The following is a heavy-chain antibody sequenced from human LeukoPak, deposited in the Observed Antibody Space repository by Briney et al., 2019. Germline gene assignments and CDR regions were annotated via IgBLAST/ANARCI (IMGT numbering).Heavy chain of an antibody. J-gene: IGHJ4*02. CDR2: ISAYNGNT. CDR3: ARDMGIAAAGTCGY. CDR1: GYTFTIYG. Sequence: GASVKVSFTASGYTFTIYGISWVRHAPGQGLGWVGWISAYNGNTNYAQKLQGRVTMTTDTSTSTAYMELRSLRSDDTAVYYCARDMGIAAAGTCGYWGQGTLVTVSS. D-gene: IGHD6-13*01. V-gene: IGHV1-18*01.